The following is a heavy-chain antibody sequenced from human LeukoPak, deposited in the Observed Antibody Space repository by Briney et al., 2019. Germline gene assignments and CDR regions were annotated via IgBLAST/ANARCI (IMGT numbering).Heavy chain of an antibody. CDR2: INHSGST. CDR3: ARAKTAGYSSGWAY. CDR1: GGSFSGYY. D-gene: IGHD6-19*01. J-gene: IGHJ4*02. Sequence: ASETLSLTCAVYGGSFSGYYWSWIRQPPGKGLEWIGEINHSGSTSYNPSLKSRVTISVDTSKNQFSLKLSSVTAADTAVYYCARAKTAGYSSGWAYWGQGTLVTVSS. V-gene: IGHV4-34*01.